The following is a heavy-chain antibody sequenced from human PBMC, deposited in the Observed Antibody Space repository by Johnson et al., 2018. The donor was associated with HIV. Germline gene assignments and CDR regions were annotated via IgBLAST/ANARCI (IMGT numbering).Heavy chain of an antibody. V-gene: IGHV3-30*04. CDR2: ISYDGSDK. D-gene: IGHD3-22*01. Sequence: QVQLVESGGGVVQPGRSLRLSCAASGFTFSSYAIHWVRQAPGKGLQWVAIISYDGSDKYSVDSVKGRFTISRDNAKNSLYLQMNSLRAEDTAVYYCARPYYVISDYYLYSFDIWGQGTMVAVSS. CDR1: GFTFSSYA. J-gene: IGHJ3*02. CDR3: ARPYYVISDYYLYSFDI.